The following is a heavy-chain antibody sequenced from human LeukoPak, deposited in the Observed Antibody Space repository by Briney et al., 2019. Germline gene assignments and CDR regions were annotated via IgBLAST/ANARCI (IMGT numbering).Heavy chain of an antibody. CDR2: IYSGGST. V-gene: IGHV3-66*01. D-gene: IGHD3-22*01. J-gene: IGHJ4*02. CDR1: GFTVSSNY. CDR3: ARGVDYYDSSGYYY. Sequence: GGSLRLSCAASGFTVSSNYMSWVRQAPGKGLEWVSVIYSGGSTYYADSVKGRFTISRDNTKNTLYLQMNSLRAEDTAVYYCARGVDYYDSSGYYYWGQGTLVTVSS.